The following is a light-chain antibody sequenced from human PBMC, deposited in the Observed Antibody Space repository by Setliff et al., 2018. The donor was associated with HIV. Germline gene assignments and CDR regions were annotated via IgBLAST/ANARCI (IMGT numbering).Light chain of an antibody. CDR3: AAWDDGLNAFYV. CDR1: NSNIGSNT. Sequence: QSVLTQPPSTSGTPGHRVIISCSGSNSNIGSNTVNWYQQLPGTAPKLLIYSNNQRPSGVPDRFSGSKSGTSASLAISGLQSEDEADYYWAAWDDGLNAFYVFGTGTKVTVL. CDR2: SNN. J-gene: IGLJ1*01. V-gene: IGLV1-44*01.